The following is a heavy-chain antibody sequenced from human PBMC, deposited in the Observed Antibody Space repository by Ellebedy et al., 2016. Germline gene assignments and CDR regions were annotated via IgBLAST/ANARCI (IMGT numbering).Heavy chain of an antibody. V-gene: IGHV4-4*02. J-gene: IGHJ4*02. CDR2: IYVSGNT. D-gene: IGHD6-13*01. CDR3: ARLVSNTWRKYFDF. Sequence: SETLSLTCAVSGASISFNDWWAWFRQSPGKGLEWIGEIYVSGNTNYNPSLQSRAIISLDKSNNQFSLDLPSVTAADTAVYYCARLVSNTWRKYFDFWGQGTLVSVSS. CDR1: GASISFNDW.